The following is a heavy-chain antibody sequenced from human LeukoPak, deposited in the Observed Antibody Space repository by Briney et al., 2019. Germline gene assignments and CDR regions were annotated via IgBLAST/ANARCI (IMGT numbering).Heavy chain of an antibody. Sequence: GGSLRLSCAASGFIFSSYAMHWVRQAPGKGLEWVAVISYDGSNKYYADSVKGRFTISRDNSKNTLYLQMNSLRAEDTAIYYCAKGGGGYYDYWGQGTQVTVSS. D-gene: IGHD3-16*01. CDR2: ISYDGSNK. J-gene: IGHJ4*02. CDR1: GFIFSSYA. V-gene: IGHV3-30*04. CDR3: AKGGGGYYDY.